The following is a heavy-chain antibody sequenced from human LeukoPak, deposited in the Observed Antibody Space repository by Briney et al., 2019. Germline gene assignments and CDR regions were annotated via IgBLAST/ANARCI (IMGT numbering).Heavy chain of an antibody. CDR1: GGSISSGGYY. Sequence: PSETLSLTCTVSGGSISSGGYYWSWIRQHPGKGLEWIGYIYYSGSTYYNPSLKSRVTISVDTSKNQFSLKLSSVTAADTAVYYCARDGITGTSRWFDPWGQGTLVPVSS. D-gene: IGHD1-7*01. CDR2: IYYSGST. V-gene: IGHV4-31*03. J-gene: IGHJ5*02. CDR3: ARDGITGTSRWFDP.